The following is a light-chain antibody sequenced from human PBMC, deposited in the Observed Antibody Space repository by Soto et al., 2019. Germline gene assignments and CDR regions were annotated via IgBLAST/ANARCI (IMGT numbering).Light chain of an antibody. CDR2: LGS. CDR3: MQTRQTPFT. CDR1: QSLLYSNGYNY. Sequence: DIVMTQSPLSLPVTPGEPASISCRSSQSLLYSNGYNYLDWYLQKPGQSPQLLIYLGSNRASGVPDRFRASGSGTDFTLKISRVETEDVGVYYCMQTRQTPFTFGPGAKVDFK. V-gene: IGKV2-28*01. J-gene: IGKJ3*01.